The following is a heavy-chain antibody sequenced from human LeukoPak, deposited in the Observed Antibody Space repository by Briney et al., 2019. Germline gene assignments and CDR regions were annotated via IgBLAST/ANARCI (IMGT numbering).Heavy chain of an antibody. CDR1: GGSISSYY. V-gene: IGHV4-59*08. CDR3: ARLVSYYYDR. CDR2: IYYSGSA. J-gene: IGHJ4*02. Sequence: SETLSLTCTVSGGSISSYYWSWIRQPPGKGLEWIGYIYYSGSANYNPSLKSRVTILVDTSKNQFSLKLSSVTAADTAVYYCARLVSYYYDRWGQGTLVTVSS. D-gene: IGHD3-22*01.